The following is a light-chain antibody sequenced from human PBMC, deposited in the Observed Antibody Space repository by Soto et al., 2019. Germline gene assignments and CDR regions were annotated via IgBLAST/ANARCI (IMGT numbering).Light chain of an antibody. CDR2: EVT. Sequence: QSALTQPPSASGSPGQSVAISCTGTSSDIGGYNYVSWYQQHSGKAPKLIIYEVTRRPSGVPDRFSGSKSGSTASLTVSGLQAEDEAYYYCASYAGNNVVFGGGTKVTVL. CDR1: SSDIGGYNY. CDR3: ASYAGNNVV. V-gene: IGLV2-8*01. J-gene: IGLJ3*02.